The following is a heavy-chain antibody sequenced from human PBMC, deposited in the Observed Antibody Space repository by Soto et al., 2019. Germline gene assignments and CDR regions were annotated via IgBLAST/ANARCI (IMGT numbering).Heavy chain of an antibody. CDR3: AKSNVFDP. J-gene: IGHJ5*02. CDR2: IDSDGSST. V-gene: IGHV3-74*01. CDR1: GFTFSDYW. Sequence: EVQLVESGGGLVQPGGSLRLSCAASGFTFSDYWMNWVRQAPGKGLVWVSRIDSDGSSTSYADSVKGRFTISRDNAKNTLYLQMNSQRAEDTAVDYGAKSNVFDPWGQGTLVTVAS.